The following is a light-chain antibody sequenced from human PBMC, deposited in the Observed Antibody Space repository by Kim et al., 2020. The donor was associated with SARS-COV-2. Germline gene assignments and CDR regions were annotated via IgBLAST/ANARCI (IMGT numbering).Light chain of an antibody. V-gene: IGKV3-20*01. J-gene: IGKJ4*01. CDR3: QQYGSPLLT. Sequence: LSPGETATLSCRASQSVTSSYLAWYQQNPGQAPRLLIYGASSRATGIPDRFSGSGSGTDFTLTISRLEPEDFAVYYCQQYGSPLLTFGGGTKVDI. CDR2: GAS. CDR1: QSVTSSY.